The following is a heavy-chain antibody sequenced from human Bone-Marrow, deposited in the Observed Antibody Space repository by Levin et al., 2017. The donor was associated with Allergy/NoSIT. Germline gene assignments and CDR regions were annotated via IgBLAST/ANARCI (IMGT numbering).Heavy chain of an antibody. CDR1: GGSISSYY. D-gene: IGHD3-3*01. J-gene: IGHJ4*02. Sequence: SETLSLTCTVSGGSISSYYWSWIRQPPGKGLEWIGYIYYSGSTNYNPSLKSRVTISVDTSKNQFSLKLSSVTAADTAVYYCARGSEEWLLSEYYFDYWGQGTLVTVSS. CDR2: IYYSGST. V-gene: IGHV4-59*01. CDR3: ARGSEEWLLSEYYFDY.